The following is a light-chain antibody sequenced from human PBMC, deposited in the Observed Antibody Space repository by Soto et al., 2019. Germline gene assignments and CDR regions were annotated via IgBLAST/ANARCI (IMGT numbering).Light chain of an antibody. Sequence: EIVMTQSPATLSVSPGESATLSCRASLPVSSNLAWYRQIPGQAPTLLIYRVSTRATDIPARFGGSGSGTEFTLTISSLQSEDFAVYYCQQYNNWSYTCGPGTKLEIK. CDR1: LPVSSN. V-gene: IGKV3-15*01. J-gene: IGKJ2*01. CDR2: RVS. CDR3: QQYNNWSYT.